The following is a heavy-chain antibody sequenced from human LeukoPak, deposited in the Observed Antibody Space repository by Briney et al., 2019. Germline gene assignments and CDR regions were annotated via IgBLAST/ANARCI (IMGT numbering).Heavy chain of an antibody. Sequence: GGSLRLSCAASGFTFSSYSMNWVRQAPGKGLEWVSSISSSSYIYYADSVKGRFTISRDNAKNSLNLQMNSLRAEDTAVYYCAREGQLGAVPDYWGQGTLVTVSS. CDR2: ISSSSYI. CDR1: GFTFSSYS. J-gene: IGHJ4*02. D-gene: IGHD6-6*01. CDR3: AREGQLGAVPDY. V-gene: IGHV3-21*01.